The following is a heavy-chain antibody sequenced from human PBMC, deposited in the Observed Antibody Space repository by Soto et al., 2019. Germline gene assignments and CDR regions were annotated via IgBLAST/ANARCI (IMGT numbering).Heavy chain of an antibody. Sequence: QVQLVQSGAEVKKPGASVKVSCKASGYTFTGYYMHWVRQAPGQGLEWMGWNNPNSGGTNYAQKFQGWVTMTRDTSISTAYMELSRLRSDDTAVYYCARVGTAAAGGYYYGMDVWGQGTTVTVSS. J-gene: IGHJ6*02. CDR1: GYTFTGYY. CDR2: NNPNSGGT. D-gene: IGHD6-13*01. V-gene: IGHV1-2*04. CDR3: ARVGTAAAGGYYYGMDV.